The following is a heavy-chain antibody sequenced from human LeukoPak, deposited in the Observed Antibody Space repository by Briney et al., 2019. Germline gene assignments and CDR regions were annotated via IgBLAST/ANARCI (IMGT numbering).Heavy chain of an antibody. CDR1: GGSISSYY. J-gene: IGHJ3*02. Sequence: SETLSPTCTVSGGSISSYYWSWIRQPAGKGLEWIGRIYTSGSTNYNPSPKSRVTMSVDTSKNQFSLKLSSVTAADTAVYYCARVGSGWYDGDAFDIWGQGTMVTVSS. CDR3: ARVGSGWYDGDAFDI. CDR2: IYTSGST. D-gene: IGHD6-19*01. V-gene: IGHV4-4*07.